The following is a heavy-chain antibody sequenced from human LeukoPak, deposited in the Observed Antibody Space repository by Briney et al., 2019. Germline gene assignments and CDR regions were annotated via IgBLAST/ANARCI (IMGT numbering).Heavy chain of an antibody. CDR2: INPNSGGT. D-gene: IGHD2-2*02. CDR1: GYTFTGYY. V-gene: IGHV1-2*02. J-gene: IGHJ3*02. CDR3: AREGHLIEAAIGRGAFDI. Sequence: GASVKVSCKASGYTFTGYYMHWVRQAPGQGLEWMGWINPNSGGTNYAQKFQGRVTMTRDTSISTAYMELSRLRSDDTAVYYCAREGHLIEAAIGRGAFDIWGQGTMVTVSS.